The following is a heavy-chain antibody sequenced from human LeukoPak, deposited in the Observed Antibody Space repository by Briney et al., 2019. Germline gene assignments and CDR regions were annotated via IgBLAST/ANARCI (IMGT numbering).Heavy chain of an antibody. CDR1: GGSISSGPYY. CDR3: ARGIYSGYDYFDY. CDR2: IYYGENT. J-gene: IGHJ4*02. Sequence: SETLSLTCVVSGGSISSGPYYWGWIRQPPGKGLEWIGNIYYGENTYYNPSLKSRVTISIDTSKNQFYLKLSSVTAADTAVYYCARGIYSGYDYFDYWGQGTLVTVSS. V-gene: IGHV4-39*07. D-gene: IGHD5-12*01.